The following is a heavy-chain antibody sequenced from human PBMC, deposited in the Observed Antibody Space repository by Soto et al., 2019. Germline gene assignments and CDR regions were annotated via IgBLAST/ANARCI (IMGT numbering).Heavy chain of an antibody. CDR2: ISAYIGNT. Sequence: QVQLVHPGAEVKKPGASVKVSCKASGYTFTSYGISWVRQAPGQGLEWMGWISAYIGNTNYAQKLQGRVTMTTDTSTRTAYMELRSLRSDDTAVYYCARWDDILTGPTNFGYWGQGTLVTVSS. CDR3: ARWDDILTGPTNFGY. CDR1: GYTFTSYG. D-gene: IGHD3-9*01. J-gene: IGHJ4*02. V-gene: IGHV1-18*01.